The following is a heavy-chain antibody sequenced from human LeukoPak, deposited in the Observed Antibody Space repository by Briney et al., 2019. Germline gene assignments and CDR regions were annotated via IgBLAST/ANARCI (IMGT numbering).Heavy chain of an antibody. J-gene: IGHJ4*02. D-gene: IGHD3-16*01. CDR3: AKDWGEYFDYVWGSFTSFDS. CDR2: MSGGGGST. CDR1: EFTFSSYA. V-gene: IGHV3-23*01. Sequence: GGALRLSCAASEFTFSSYAMNWGRQAPGKGLEWGSAMSGGGGSTYYADSVKGGFTISRDNSKTTLYLQMNSLRAEDTAVYYCAKDWGEYFDYVWGSFTSFDSWGQGTLVTVSS.